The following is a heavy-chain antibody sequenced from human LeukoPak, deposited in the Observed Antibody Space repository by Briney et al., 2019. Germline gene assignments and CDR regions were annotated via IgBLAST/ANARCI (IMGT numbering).Heavy chain of an antibody. CDR1: GFIFSNYG. CDR3: AKDRVGAILYFDY. Sequence: GGSLRLSSAASGFIFSNYGMSWVRQAPGKGLEWVSAMSGSGSRTYYADSVKGRFTISRDNSKNTLYLQMSSLRVEDTALYYCAKDRVGAILYFDYWGQGTLVTVSS. V-gene: IGHV3-23*01. J-gene: IGHJ4*02. D-gene: IGHD1-26*01. CDR2: MSGSGSRT.